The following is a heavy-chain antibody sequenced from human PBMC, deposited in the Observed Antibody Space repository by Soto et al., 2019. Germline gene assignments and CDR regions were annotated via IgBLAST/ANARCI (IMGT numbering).Heavy chain of an antibody. Sequence: QVQLVDSGGGVVQPGRSLRLSCAASGFTFNSHGMHWVRQAPGKGPEWVATISYDGSNKYYADSVKGRFTISRDNSKTTLYLQMNSLRPEDTAVYYCAKGMYSSSWYYDYWGQGTLVSVSS. D-gene: IGHD6-13*01. CDR2: ISYDGSNK. CDR1: GFTFNSHG. CDR3: AKGMYSSSWYYDY. V-gene: IGHV3-30*18. J-gene: IGHJ4*02.